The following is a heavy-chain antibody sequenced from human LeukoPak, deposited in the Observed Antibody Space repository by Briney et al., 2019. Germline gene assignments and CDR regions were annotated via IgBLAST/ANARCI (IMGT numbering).Heavy chain of an antibody. CDR2: ISSSSSYI. CDR1: GFTFSSYS. J-gene: IGHJ4*02. D-gene: IGHD5-24*01. V-gene: IGHV3-21*01. Sequence: GGSLRLSCAASGFTFSSYSMNWVRQAPGKGLEWVSSISSSSSYIYYADSVKGRLTISRDNAKNSLYLQMNSLRAEDTAVYYCARDSRDGYNLDYWGQGTLVTVSS. CDR3: ARDSRDGYNLDY.